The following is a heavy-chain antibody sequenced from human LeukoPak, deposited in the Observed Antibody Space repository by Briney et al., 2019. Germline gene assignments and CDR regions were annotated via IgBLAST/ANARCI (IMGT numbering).Heavy chain of an antibody. CDR1: GFTFSRYS. D-gene: IGHD6-6*01. Sequence: GGSLRLSCVASGFTFSRYSMNWVRQAPGKGLEWVPSMSIISGIKYYADSVKGRFTISRDNGENSLYLQMNSLRVEDTAVYYCAREFEYRTSGAGYWGQGTLVTVSS. V-gene: IGHV3-21*01. CDR3: AREFEYRTSGAGY. CDR2: MSIISGIK. J-gene: IGHJ4*02.